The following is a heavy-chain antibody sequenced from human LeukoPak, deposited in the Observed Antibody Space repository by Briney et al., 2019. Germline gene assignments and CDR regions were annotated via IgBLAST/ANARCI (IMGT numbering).Heavy chain of an antibody. CDR3: AREGSDYGGNYNYYYYYYMDV. V-gene: IGHV4-4*07. D-gene: IGHD4-23*01. Sequence: PSETLSLTCTVSGGSISSYYWSWIRQPAGKGLEWIGRIHTSGSTNYNPSLKSRVTMSGDTSKNQFSLKLSSVTAADTAVYYCAREGSDYGGNYNYYYYYYMDVWGKGTTVTVSS. J-gene: IGHJ6*03. CDR1: GGSISSYY. CDR2: IHTSGST.